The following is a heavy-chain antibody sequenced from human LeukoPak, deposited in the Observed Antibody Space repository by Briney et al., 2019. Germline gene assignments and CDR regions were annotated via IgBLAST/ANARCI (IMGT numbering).Heavy chain of an antibody. CDR3: ASVLWFGGIFFDY. J-gene: IGHJ4*02. CDR1: GFTFSSYS. V-gene: IGHV3-48*04. CDR2: ISSTGSMI. Sequence: GGSLRLSCAASGFTFSSYSMNWVRQAPGKGLEWVSYISSTGSMINYADSVKGRFTISRDNAKNSLYLQMNSLRVEDTAVYYCASVLWFGGIFFDYWGQGTLVTVSS. D-gene: IGHD3-10*01.